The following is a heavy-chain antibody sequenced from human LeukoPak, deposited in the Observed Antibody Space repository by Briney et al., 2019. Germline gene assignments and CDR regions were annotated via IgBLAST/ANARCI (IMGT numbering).Heavy chain of an antibody. CDR2: IIPIFGTA. J-gene: IGHJ4*02. CDR3: ARDRAVTAIIGNHYFDY. D-gene: IGHD2-21*02. V-gene: IGHV1-69*05. CDR1: GGTFSSYA. Sequence: SVKVSCKASGGTFSSYAISWVRQAPGQGLEWMERIIPIFGTANYAQKFQGRVTITTDESTSTAYMELSSLRSEDTAVYYCARDRAVTAIIGNHYFDYWGQGTLVTVSS.